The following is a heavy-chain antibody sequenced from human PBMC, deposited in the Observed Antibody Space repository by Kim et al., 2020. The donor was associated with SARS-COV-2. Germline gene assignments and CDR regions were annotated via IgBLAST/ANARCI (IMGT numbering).Heavy chain of an antibody. CDR2: IGGSGGST. J-gene: IGHJ4*02. V-gene: IGHV3-23*01. D-gene: IGHD6-19*01. Sequence: GGSLRLSCVASGFTFSSYAMSWVRQAPGKGLEWVSAIGGSGGSTYYADSVKGRFTISRDNSKNTLYLQMNSLRAEDTAVYYCANFGSGGVAGRAITFDYWGQGTLVTVSS. CDR1: GFTFSSYA. CDR3: ANFGSGGVAGRAITFDY.